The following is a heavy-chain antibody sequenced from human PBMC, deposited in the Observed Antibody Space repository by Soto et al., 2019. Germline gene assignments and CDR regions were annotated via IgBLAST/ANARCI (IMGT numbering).Heavy chain of an antibody. V-gene: IGHV1-2*02. D-gene: IGHD2-15*01. CDR3: ARAADVVVAAHPLYNWFDP. CDR1: GYTFTGYY. J-gene: IGHJ5*02. Sequence: ASVKVSCKASGYTFTGYYMHWVRQAPGQGLEWMGWINPNSGGTNYAQKFQGRVTMTRDTSISTAYMELSRLRSDDTAVYYCARAADVVVAAHPLYNWFDPWGQGTLVTVYS. CDR2: INPNSGGT.